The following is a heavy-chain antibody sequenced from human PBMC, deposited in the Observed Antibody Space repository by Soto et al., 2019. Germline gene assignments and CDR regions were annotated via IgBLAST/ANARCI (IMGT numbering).Heavy chain of an antibody. CDR3: ARQHGDRRGFDY. Sequence: QLQLQESGPGLVKPSETLSLTCTVSGGSISSSSYYWGWIRQPPGKGLEWIGSIYYSGSTYYNPSLKSRVTISVDTSKNQFSLKLSSVTAADTAVYYCARQHGDRRGFDYWGQGTLVTVSS. V-gene: IGHV4-39*01. CDR2: IYYSGST. CDR1: GGSISSSSYY. J-gene: IGHJ4*02. D-gene: IGHD7-27*01.